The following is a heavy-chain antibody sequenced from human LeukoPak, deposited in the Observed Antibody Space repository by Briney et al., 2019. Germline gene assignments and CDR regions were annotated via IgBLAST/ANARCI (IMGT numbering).Heavy chain of an antibody. V-gene: IGHV3-23*01. D-gene: IGHD5-12*01. CDR3: VKDQFSGNGIYDPFDA. Sequence: PPGGSLRLSCVTSGFNFRIHAMSWVRQAPGKGLEWVSTIGGVAVSTDYADSVKGRFSFSRDDSKNTVYLQMNSLRVEDTAVYYCVKDQFSGNGIYDPFDAWGQGTMVTVSS. CDR1: GFNFRIHA. CDR2: IGGVAVST. J-gene: IGHJ3*01.